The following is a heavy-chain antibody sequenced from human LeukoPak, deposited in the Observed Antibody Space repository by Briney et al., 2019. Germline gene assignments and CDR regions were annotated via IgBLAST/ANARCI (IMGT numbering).Heavy chain of an antibody. CDR3: ARAAYDSSGYFHDY. D-gene: IGHD3-22*01. V-gene: IGHV3-74*01. Sequence: AGGSLRLSCAASGFIFTNYWMTWVRQAPGKGLVWVSRLNTDGTTTNYADSVKGRFTISRDNAKKMVYLQMNSLRAEDTAVYYCARAAYDSSGYFHDYWGQGTLVTVSS. J-gene: IGHJ4*02. CDR1: GFIFTNYW. CDR2: LNTDGTTT.